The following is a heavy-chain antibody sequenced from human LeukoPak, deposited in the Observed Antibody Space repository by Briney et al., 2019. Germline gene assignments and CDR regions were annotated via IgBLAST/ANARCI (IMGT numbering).Heavy chain of an antibody. D-gene: IGHD7-27*01. CDR2: IYTSGST. Sequence: NPSETLSLTCTVSGGSISSGSYYWSWIRQPAGKGLEWIGRIYTSGSTNYNPSLKSRVTISVDTSKNQFSLKLSSVTAADTAVYYCARDSGELGIEYWGQGTLVTVSS. CDR3: ARDSGELGIEY. J-gene: IGHJ4*02. V-gene: IGHV4-61*02. CDR1: GGSISSGSYY.